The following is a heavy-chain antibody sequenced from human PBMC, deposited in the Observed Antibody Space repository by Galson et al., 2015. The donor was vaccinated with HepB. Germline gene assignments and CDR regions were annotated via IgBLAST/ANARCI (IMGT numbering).Heavy chain of an antibody. V-gene: IGHV3-7*01. Sequence: SLRLSCAVSGFSISTYWMTWVRQAPGKGLECEAHIKPDESENYYVDSVKGRFTISRDNARNSLYLQMNSLRAEDTAVYFCTRRAGVLWGQGTLVTVSS. CDR2: IKPDESEN. CDR1: GFSISTYW. CDR3: TRRAGVL. J-gene: IGHJ4*02. D-gene: IGHD3-10*01.